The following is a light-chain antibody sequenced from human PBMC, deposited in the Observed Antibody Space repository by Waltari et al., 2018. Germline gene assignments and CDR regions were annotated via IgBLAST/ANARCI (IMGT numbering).Light chain of an antibody. CDR1: QSVSSSY. CDR3: QQYAP. CDR2: GAS. Sequence: EIVLTQSPGTLSLSPGERATLSCRASQSVSSSYLAWYQQKPGQAPRLLIYGASSRATGIPDRFSGSGSGTDFTLTISRLEPEDFAVYYCQQYAPFGQGTKLEIK. V-gene: IGKV3-20*01. J-gene: IGKJ2*01.